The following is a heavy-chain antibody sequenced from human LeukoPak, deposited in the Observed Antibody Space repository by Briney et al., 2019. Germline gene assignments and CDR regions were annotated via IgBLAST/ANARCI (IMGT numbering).Heavy chain of an antibody. J-gene: IGHJ4*02. CDR1: GGSISSYY. CDR2: IYYSGST. V-gene: IGHV4-59*01. D-gene: IGHD6-19*01. Sequence: SETLSLTCTVSGGSISSYYWSWIRQPPGKGLEWIGYIYYSGSTNYNPSLKSRVTISVDTSENQFSLKLSSVTAADTAVYYCASYSSGWDTFDYWGQGTLVTVSS. CDR3: ASYSSGWDTFDY.